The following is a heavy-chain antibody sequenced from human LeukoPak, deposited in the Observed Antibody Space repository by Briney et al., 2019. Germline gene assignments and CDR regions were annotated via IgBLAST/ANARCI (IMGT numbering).Heavy chain of an antibody. J-gene: IGHJ4*02. CDR1: GGSISSSDHY. D-gene: IGHD2-2*01. CDR3: ATLRGSSSAVFDY. V-gene: IGHV4-39*07. CDR2: VYYTGNT. Sequence: SETLSLTCSVSGGSISSSDHYWGWIRQPPGKGLEWIGSVYYTGNTYYSPSLKSRLTMSVDTSKTQFSLKLSSVTAADTAVYYCATLRGSSSAVFDYWGQGTLVTVSS.